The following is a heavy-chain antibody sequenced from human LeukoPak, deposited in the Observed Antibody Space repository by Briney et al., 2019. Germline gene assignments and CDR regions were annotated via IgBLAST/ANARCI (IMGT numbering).Heavy chain of an antibody. Sequence: GGSLRLSCVASGFIFDDYVMHWVRQGPGKGLEWVAGVSWNGGIIGYGDSVKGRFTISRDNAKNSVYLDMNSLRVEDTALYYCVKDRGRRGAALVIDYCGQGTMVTASS. V-gene: IGHV3-9*01. CDR3: VKDRGRRGAALVIDY. J-gene: IGHJ4*02. CDR1: GFIFDDYV. D-gene: IGHD5-18*01. CDR2: VSWNGGII.